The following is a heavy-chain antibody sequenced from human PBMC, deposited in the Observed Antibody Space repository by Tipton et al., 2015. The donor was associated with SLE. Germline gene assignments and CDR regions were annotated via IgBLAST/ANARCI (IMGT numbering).Heavy chain of an antibody. J-gene: IGHJ4*02. CDR3: ARGSVRADNY. Sequence: GLVKPSETLSLVCNVSDDSISSQYWSWIRQPPGEGLEWIGYMSQSGSTDYNPSLKSRVTLSIDTSKNQFSLRLSSVTAADTAVYYCARGSVRADNYWGQGTLVTVSS. D-gene: IGHD3-9*01. V-gene: IGHV4-59*11. CDR2: MSQSGST. CDR1: DDSISSQY.